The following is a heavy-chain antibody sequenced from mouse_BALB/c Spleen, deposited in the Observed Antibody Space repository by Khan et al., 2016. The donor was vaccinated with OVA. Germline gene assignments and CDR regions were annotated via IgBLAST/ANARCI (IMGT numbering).Heavy chain of an antibody. Sequence: EVKLVESGGGSVKPGGSLKLSCAVSGFTFSSYAMSWVRQTPEKRLEWVASISGGGSNYYPAGVKARLTISRVSASNILYLQMSSLSSEDMDMYYIAREAYGYDEYDIDYWGQGTTLTVSS. V-gene: IGHV5-6-5*01. CDR2: ISGGGSN. D-gene: IGHD2-14*01. CDR1: GFTFSSYA. J-gene: IGHJ2*01. CDR3: AREAYGYDEYDIDY.